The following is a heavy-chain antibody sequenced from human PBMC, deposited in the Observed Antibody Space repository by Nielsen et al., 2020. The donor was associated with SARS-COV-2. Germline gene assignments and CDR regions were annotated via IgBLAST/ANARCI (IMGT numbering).Heavy chain of an antibody. CDR1: GFIFSSFD. V-gene: IGHV3-30*04. CDR3: ARDFRLRRPDFMDF. D-gene: IGHD2-21*02. CDR2: ISIDGRTT. J-gene: IGHJ4*02. Sequence: GESLKISCEASGFIFSSFDMHWVRHAAGKAMEWVAVISIDGRTTFYGDSAKGRFTISRDNSKNTVYLQMDSLRPDDTAIYYCARDFRLRRPDFMDFWGQGTRVSVSS.